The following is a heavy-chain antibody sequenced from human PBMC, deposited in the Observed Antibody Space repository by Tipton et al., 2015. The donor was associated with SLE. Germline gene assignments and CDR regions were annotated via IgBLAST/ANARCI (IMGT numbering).Heavy chain of an antibody. CDR1: GGSISSSSYY. CDR2: IYYSGST. D-gene: IGHD5-18*01. CDR3: ARVHSYGFIYYYYYYMDV. V-gene: IGHV4-39*06. J-gene: IGHJ6*03. Sequence: TLSLTCTVSGGSISSSSYYWGWIRQPPGKGLEWIGSIYYSGSTYYNPSLKSRVTISVDTSKNQFPLKLSSVTAADTAVYYCARVHSYGFIYYYYYYMDVWGKGTTVTVSS.